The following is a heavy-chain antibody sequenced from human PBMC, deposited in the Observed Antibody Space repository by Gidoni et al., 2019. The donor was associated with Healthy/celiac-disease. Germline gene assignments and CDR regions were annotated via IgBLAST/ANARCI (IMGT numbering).Heavy chain of an antibody. Sequence: QLQLQESGPGLVKPSETLSLTCTVSGGSISSSRYYWGWIRQPPGKGLEWIGSIYYSGSTYYNPSPKSRVTIAVDTSKNQFSLKLSSVTAADTAVYYCARHVALTYYDFWSGYPIDYWGQGTLVTVSS. J-gene: IGHJ4*02. CDR3: ARHVALTYYDFWSGYPIDY. V-gene: IGHV4-39*01. CDR1: GGSISSSRYY. D-gene: IGHD3-3*01. CDR2: IYYSGST.